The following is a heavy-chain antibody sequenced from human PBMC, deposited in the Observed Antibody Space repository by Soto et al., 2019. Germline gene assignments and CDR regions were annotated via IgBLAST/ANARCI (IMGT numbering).Heavy chain of an antibody. V-gene: IGHV4-31*03. CDR3: ARRVNYYYGMDV. D-gene: IGHD6-13*01. J-gene: IGHJ6*02. Sequence: SETLSLTCTVSGGSISSGGYYWSWIRQHSGKGLEWIGYIYYSGSTYYNPSLKSRVTISVDTSKNQFSLKLSSVTAADTAVYYCARRVNYYYGMDVWGQGTTVTVSS. CDR2: IYYSGST. CDR1: GGSISSGGYY.